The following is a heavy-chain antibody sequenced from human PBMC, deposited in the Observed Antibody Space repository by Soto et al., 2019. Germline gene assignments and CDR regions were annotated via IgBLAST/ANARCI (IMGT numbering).Heavy chain of an antibody. CDR3: ARQTSDPSSADYYYYGMDV. CDR2: IYYGWST. CDR1: GGCVSSGGVY. D-gene: IGHD3-3*01. Sequence: PXASLRLPCTVCGGCVSSGGVYWCCINQQPGKGLEWIGYIYYGWSTYYNPSVKSRVTISVDKSKNQFSLKLSSVTAADTAVYYCARQTSDPSSADYYYYGMDVWGQRTTVSVSS. V-gene: IGHV4-31*03. J-gene: IGHJ6*02.